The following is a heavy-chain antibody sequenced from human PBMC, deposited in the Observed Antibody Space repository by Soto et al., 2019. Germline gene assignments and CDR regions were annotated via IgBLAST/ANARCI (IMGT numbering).Heavy chain of an antibody. CDR1: GGSINRYY. D-gene: IGHD5-18*01. CDR2: IFYSGKS. J-gene: IGHJ4*02. Sequence: SETLSLTCAVSGGSINRYYWSWVRQPPGKGLEWIGNIFYSGKSNYNPSLKSRATMSLDTSKSQFSLRLSSVTAADTAVYYCARVWTTMDYWGQGTLVTVSS. CDR3: ARVWTTMDY. V-gene: IGHV4-59*01.